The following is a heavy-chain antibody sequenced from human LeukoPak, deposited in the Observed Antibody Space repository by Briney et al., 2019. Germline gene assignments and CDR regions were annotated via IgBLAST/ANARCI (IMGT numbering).Heavy chain of an antibody. CDR3: ARTNSGYSSGWEIDY. J-gene: IGHJ4*02. Sequence: GGSLRLSCAASGFTFSSYAMSWVRQAPGKGLEWVSAISGSGGSTYYADSVKGRFTISRDNSKNTLYLQMNSLRAEDTAVYYCARTNSGYSSGWEIDYWGQGTLVTVSS. D-gene: IGHD6-19*01. V-gene: IGHV3-23*01. CDR1: GFTFSSYA. CDR2: ISGSGGST.